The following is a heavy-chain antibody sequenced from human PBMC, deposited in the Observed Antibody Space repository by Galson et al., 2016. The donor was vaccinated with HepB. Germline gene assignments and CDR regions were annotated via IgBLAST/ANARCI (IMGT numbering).Heavy chain of an antibody. D-gene: IGHD3-22*01. CDR3: ARHRYYYDSSGYYYALGY. J-gene: IGHJ4*02. V-gene: IGHV5-10-1*03. CDR1: GYSFTSYW. Sequence: QSGAEVKKPGESLRISCKGSGYSFTSYWISWVRQMPGKGLEWMGRIDPSDSYTNYSPSFQGHVTISADKSISTAYLHWSSLKASDTAMYYCARHRYYYDSSGYYYALGYWGQGTLVTVSS. CDR2: IDPSDSYT.